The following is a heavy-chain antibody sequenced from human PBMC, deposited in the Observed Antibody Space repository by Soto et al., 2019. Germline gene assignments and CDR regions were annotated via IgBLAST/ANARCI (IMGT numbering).Heavy chain of an antibody. CDR3: AIYDFWRNTPNDAFDI. CDR1: GFTFSSYG. J-gene: IGHJ3*02. D-gene: IGHD3-3*01. CDR2: ITGSGRNT. V-gene: IGHV3-23*01. Sequence: GGSLRLSCAASGFTFSSYGMSWVRQAPGKGLEWVSGITGSGRNTYYADSVKGRFTISRDNSRNTLYLQMNSLRAEDTAIYYCAIYDFWRNTPNDAFDIWGQGTMVTVSS.